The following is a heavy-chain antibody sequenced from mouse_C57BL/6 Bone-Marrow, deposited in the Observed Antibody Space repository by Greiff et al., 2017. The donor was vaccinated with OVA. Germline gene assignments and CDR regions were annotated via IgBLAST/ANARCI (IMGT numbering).Heavy chain of an antibody. V-gene: IGHV14-3*01. CDR2: IDPANDNT. D-gene: IGHD1-1*01. CDR3: ARGNFGSSFYAMDY. Sequence: EVNVVESVAELVRPGASVKLSCTASGFNIKNTYMHWVKQRPEQGLEWIGRIDPANDNTKYAPKFQGKATMTADTSSNTAHLQLSSLSSEDTAVYCCARGNFGSSFYAMDYWGQGTSVTVSS. J-gene: IGHJ4*01. CDR1: GFNIKNTY.